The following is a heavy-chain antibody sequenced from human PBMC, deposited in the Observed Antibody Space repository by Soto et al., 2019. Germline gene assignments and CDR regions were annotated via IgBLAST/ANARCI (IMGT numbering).Heavy chain of an antibody. CDR3: ARDRDYNGEFYYYYGMDV. V-gene: IGHV1-18*01. Sequence: ASVKVSCKASGYTFTSYGISWVRQAPGQGLEWMGWISAYNGNTNYAQKLQGRVTMTTDTSTSTAYMELRSLRSDDTAVYYCARDRDYNGEFYYYYGMDVWGQGTTVTVSS. CDR2: ISAYNGNT. D-gene: IGHD4-4*01. CDR1: GYTFTSYG. J-gene: IGHJ6*02.